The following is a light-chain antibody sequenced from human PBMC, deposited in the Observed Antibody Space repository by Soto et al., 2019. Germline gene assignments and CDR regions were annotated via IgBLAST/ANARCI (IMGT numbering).Light chain of an antibody. V-gene: IGKV1-39*01. CDR2: AAS. CDR3: QQSSNSPTIT. Sequence: DIQMTQSPSSLSASVGDRVTITCRASQSIADYLTWFQQKPGQAPKLLIYAASSLQTGVPARFSGSGSGTDFTLTISSLQPEDFATYYCQQSSNSPTITFGQGTKLDVK. CDR1: QSIADY. J-gene: IGKJ2*01.